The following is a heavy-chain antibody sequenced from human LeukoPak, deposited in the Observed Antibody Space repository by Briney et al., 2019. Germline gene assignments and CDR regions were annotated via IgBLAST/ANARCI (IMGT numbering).Heavy chain of an antibody. Sequence: PSETLSLTCTVSGGSISSYYWSWIRQPPGKGLEWIGYIYYSGSTNYNPSLKSRVTISVDTSKNQFSLKLSSVTAADTAVYYCAGLSSSSRYYYYMDVWGKGTTVTVSS. V-gene: IGHV4-59*01. CDR3: AGLSSSSRYYYYMDV. J-gene: IGHJ6*03. CDR2: IYYSGST. D-gene: IGHD6-6*01. CDR1: GGSISSYY.